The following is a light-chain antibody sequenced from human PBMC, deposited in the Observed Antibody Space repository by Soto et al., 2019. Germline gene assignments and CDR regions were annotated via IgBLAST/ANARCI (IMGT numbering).Light chain of an antibody. CDR2: DAS. CDR3: QQYNTWPRT. CDR1: QSVSTS. V-gene: IGKV3-15*01. J-gene: IGKJ1*01. Sequence: EIVLTQSPATLSLSPGERAALSCRASQSVSTSLAWYQQKPGQAPRLLIYDASTRATAVPARFTASGSGTEFTLTISSLQSEDFAVYYCQQYNTWPRTFGQGTKVDIK.